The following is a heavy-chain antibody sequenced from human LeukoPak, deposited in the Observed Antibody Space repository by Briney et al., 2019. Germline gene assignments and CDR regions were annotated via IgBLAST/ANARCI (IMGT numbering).Heavy chain of an antibody. V-gene: IGHV3-23*01. CDR1: GFPLGSYA. CDR2: ITDGADT. Sequence: GGSLRLSCAASGFPLGSYAMTWVRQAPGKGLESVSVITDGADTYYADSVKGRFTISRHNSQNTVHLQMDNLRADDTAVYYCAKVDYWSPENYLDSWGQGTLVTVSS. J-gene: IGHJ4*02. CDR3: AKVDYWSPENYLDS. D-gene: IGHD1-1*01.